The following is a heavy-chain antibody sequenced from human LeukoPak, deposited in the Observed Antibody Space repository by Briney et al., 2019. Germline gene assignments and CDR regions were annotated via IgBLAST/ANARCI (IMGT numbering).Heavy chain of an antibody. J-gene: IGHJ5*02. D-gene: IGHD2-15*01. CDR2: IYHSGST. Sequence: PSETLSLTCAVSGGSISSGGYSWSWIRQPPGKGLEWIGYIYHSGSTYYNPSLKSRVTISIDRSKNQFSLKLSSVTAADTAVYYCARTGVGYCSGGSCYGWFDPWGQGTLVTVSS. CDR3: ARTGVGYCSGGSCYGWFDP. V-gene: IGHV4-30-2*01. CDR1: GGSISSGGYS.